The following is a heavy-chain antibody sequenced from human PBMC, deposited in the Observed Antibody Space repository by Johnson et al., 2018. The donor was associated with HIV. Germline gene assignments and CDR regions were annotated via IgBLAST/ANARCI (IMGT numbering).Heavy chain of an antibody. CDR3: AKDMGYSSFGYGFDI. J-gene: IGHJ3*02. Sequence: VQLVESGGVVVQPGGSLRLSCAVSGFTFDDYAMHWVRQAPGKGLEWVSLISWDGNSTYYADSVKGRFTISRENSENSLYLQLNSLRAEDTALYYFAKDMGYSSFGYGFDIWGQGTMVTVSS. V-gene: IGHV3-43D*03. D-gene: IGHD6-19*01. CDR2: ISWDGNST. CDR1: GFTFDDYA.